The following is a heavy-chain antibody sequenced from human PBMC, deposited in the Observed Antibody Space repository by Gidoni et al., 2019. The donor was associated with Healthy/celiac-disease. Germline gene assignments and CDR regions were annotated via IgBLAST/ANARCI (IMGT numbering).Heavy chain of an antibody. Sequence: EVQLLESGGGLVQPGGSLRLSCAASEFTFSSYAMSWVRQAPGKRLGWGSAISGSGGSTYYADSVKGRFTISRDNAKNTLYLQMNSLRAEDTAVYYCAKGRPFKNYYFDYWGQGTLVTVSS. D-gene: IGHD1-7*01. CDR3: AKGRPFKNYYFDY. CDR2: ISGSGGST. CDR1: EFTFSSYA. V-gene: IGHV3-23*01. J-gene: IGHJ4*02.